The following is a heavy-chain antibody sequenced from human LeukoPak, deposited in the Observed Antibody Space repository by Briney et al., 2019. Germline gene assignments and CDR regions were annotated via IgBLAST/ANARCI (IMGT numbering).Heavy chain of an antibody. J-gene: IGHJ4*02. CDR1: GGTFSSYA. D-gene: IGHD5-12*01. Sequence: ASVKLSYKASGGTFSSYAISWVRQAPGQGLVWMGGIIPIFGTANYAQKFQGRVTITADESTSTAYMELSSLRSEDTAVYYCASGEYGGYDSPFDYWGQGTLVTVSS. CDR3: ASGEYGGYDSPFDY. V-gene: IGHV1-69*13. CDR2: IIPIFGTA.